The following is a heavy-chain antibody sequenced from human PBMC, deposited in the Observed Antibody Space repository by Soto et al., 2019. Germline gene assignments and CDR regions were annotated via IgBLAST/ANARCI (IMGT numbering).Heavy chain of an antibody. V-gene: IGHV3-48*03. D-gene: IGHD2-15*01. CDR2: ISSSGSTI. J-gene: IGHJ6*02. CDR3: ARDRCSGGSCYPHYYYGMDV. Sequence: EVQLVESGGGLVQPGGSLRLSCAASGFTFSSYEMNWVRQAPGKGLEWVSYISSSGSTIYYADSVKGRFTISRDNAKNSLYLQMNGLRAEDTAVYYCARDRCSGGSCYPHYYYGMDVWGQGTTVTVSS. CDR1: GFTFSSYE.